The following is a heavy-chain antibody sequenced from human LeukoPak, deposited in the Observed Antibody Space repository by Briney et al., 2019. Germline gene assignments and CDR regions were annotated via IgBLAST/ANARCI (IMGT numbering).Heavy chain of an antibody. Sequence: SETLSLTCTVSGGSITGYYWSWIRQPPGKGLEWIGYIYYSGTTNCNPSLKSRLTILVDTSNNQFSLKLTSVTAADTAVYYCARQNPAAAGQGLDYWGQGTLVAVSS. D-gene: IGHD6-13*01. V-gene: IGHV4-59*08. J-gene: IGHJ4*02. CDR2: IYYSGTT. CDR1: GGSITGYY. CDR3: ARQNPAAAGQGLDY.